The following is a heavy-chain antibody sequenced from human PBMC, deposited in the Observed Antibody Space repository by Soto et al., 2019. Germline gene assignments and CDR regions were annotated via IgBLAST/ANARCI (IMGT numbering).Heavy chain of an antibody. CDR1: GYTFINHG. D-gene: IGHD6-13*01. CDR3: ARDLIGAAGGGY. V-gene: IGHV1-18*01. CDR2: IYPYNGNT. Sequence: QVQLVQSGAEVRKPGASVKVSCKSSGYTFINHGIFWVRQAPGQGLEWMAWIYPYNGNTNYAQKFMGRVPLSTDTPKSTAYMDLRSLTSDDTAIYYCARDLIGAAGGGYWGQGTLVTFSS. J-gene: IGHJ4*02.